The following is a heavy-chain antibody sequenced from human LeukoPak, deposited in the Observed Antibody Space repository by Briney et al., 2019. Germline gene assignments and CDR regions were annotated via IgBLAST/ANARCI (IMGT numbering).Heavy chain of an antibody. V-gene: IGHV3-13*01. CDR3: ARGGIQVSGIDEIDY. J-gene: IGHJ4*02. CDR1: GFTFSSYW. Sequence: GGSLRLSCAASGFTFSSYWMSWVRQAPGKGLEWVSAIGISDDTYYQGSVKGRFTISRENAKNSLYLQMNSLTAGDTAVYYCARGGIQVSGIDEIDYWGQGTLVTISS. CDR2: IGISDDT. D-gene: IGHD6-19*01.